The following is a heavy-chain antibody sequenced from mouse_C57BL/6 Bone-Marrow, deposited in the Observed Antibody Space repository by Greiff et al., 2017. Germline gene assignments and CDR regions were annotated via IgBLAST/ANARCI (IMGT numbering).Heavy chain of an antibody. CDR1: GYAFSSYW. Sequence: QVQLQQSGAELVKPGASVKISCKASGYAFSSYWMNWVKQRPGKGLEWIGQIYPGDGDTNYNGKFKGKATLTADKSSSTAYMQLSSLPSEDSAVYFCARRDDSNYVGYFDVWGTGTTVTVSS. V-gene: IGHV1-80*01. D-gene: IGHD2-5*01. CDR2: IYPGDGDT. J-gene: IGHJ1*03. CDR3: ARRDDSNYVGYFDV.